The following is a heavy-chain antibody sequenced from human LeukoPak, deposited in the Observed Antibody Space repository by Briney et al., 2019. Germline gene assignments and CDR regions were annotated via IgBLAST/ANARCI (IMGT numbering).Heavy chain of an antibody. CDR3: ARRRGTMIVVVISPFDY. CDR1: GASVSGSAYY. J-gene: IGHJ4*02. CDR2: IYYSGST. V-gene: IGHV4-39*01. D-gene: IGHD3-22*01. Sequence: KTSGTLSLTCTVSGASVSGSAYYWGWIRQPPGKGLEWIGNIYYSGSTYYNESLESRVTISIDTSKNQFSLKLSSVTAADTAVYYCARRRGTMIVVVISPFDYWGQGTLVTVSS.